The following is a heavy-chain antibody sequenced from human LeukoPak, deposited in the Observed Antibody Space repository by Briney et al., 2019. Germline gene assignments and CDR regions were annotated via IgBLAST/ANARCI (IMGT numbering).Heavy chain of an antibody. V-gene: IGHV3-23*01. D-gene: IGHD3-10*01. CDR3: VKSVASGTYYNNDC. Sequence: PGGCLRLSCAASGFTFTTYAMTWVRQAPGQGLEWVSSILSGCNTYYAESVKGRFTISRDNSKNTLYVQMNSLRAEDTAVYYCVKSVASGTYYNNDCWGQGTLVTVSS. CDR2: ILSGCNT. J-gene: IGHJ4*02. CDR1: GFTFTTYA.